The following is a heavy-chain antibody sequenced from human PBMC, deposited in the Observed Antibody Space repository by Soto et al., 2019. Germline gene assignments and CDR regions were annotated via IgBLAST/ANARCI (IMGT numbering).Heavy chain of an antibody. J-gene: IGHJ5*02. CDR2: IGTLRDT. V-gene: IGHV3-13*01. CDR3: ARGLSNHYGSSPPPRFDP. D-gene: IGHD3-10*01. Sequence: EVQLVESGGGLVQPGGSLRLSCAASGFIFSTYDMHWVRQATGKGLEWVSAIGTLRDTYYLDSVKGRFTISRENARNSVYLQMTSLRAGDTAVYYCARGLSNHYGSSPPPRFDPWGRGTLVTVSS. CDR1: GFIFSTYD.